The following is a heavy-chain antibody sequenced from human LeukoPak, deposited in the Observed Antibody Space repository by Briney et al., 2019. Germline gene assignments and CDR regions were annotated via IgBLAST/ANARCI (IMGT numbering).Heavy chain of an antibody. V-gene: IGHV4-61*02. D-gene: IGHD6-13*01. CDR3: ARDIVTAAGSWFDP. CDR1: GGSISSGSYY. Sequence: SQTLSLTCTVSGGSISSGSYYWSWIWQPAGTGLEWIGRIYTSGSTNYNPSLKSRVTISVDTSKNQFSLKLSSVTAADTAVYYCARDIVTAAGSWFDPWGQGTLVTVSS. CDR2: IYTSGST. J-gene: IGHJ5*02.